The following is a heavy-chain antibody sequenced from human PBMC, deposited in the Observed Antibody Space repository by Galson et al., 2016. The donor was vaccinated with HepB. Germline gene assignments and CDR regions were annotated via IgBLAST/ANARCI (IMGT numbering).Heavy chain of an antibody. CDR1: GGSISRFY. D-gene: IGHD1-7*01. Sequence: SETLSLTCTLSGGSISRFYWAWIRQPPGKGLDWIGYISYNGNTNYNPSLKSRVTISVDTSKEQFSLRLNSVTAADTAIYYCARGDRDRGTNWFDPWGQGTLVTVSS. CDR2: ISYNGNT. CDR3: ARGDRDRGTNWFDP. J-gene: IGHJ5*02. V-gene: IGHV4-59*01.